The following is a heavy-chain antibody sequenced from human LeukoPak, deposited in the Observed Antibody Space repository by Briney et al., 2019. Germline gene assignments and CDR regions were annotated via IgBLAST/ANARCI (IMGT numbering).Heavy chain of an antibody. V-gene: IGHV4-4*07. CDR2: IYTSGST. D-gene: IGHD2-2*01. J-gene: IGHJ4*02. Sequence: PSETLSLTCTVSGGSISSYYWSWLRQPAGKGLEWIGRIYTSGSTNYNPSLMSRVTMSVDTSRNHFSLKLSSVTAADTAVYYCARSGTSPRNFDYWGQGTLVTVSS. CDR3: ARSGTSPRNFDY. CDR1: GGSISSYY.